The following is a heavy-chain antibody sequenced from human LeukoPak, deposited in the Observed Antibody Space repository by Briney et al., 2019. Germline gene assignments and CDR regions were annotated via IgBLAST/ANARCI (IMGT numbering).Heavy chain of an antibody. CDR2: IWYDGSNK. Sequence: GGSLRLSCAASGFTFGTYGMHWVRQAPGKGLEWLAVIWYDGSNKYYADSVKGRFTISRDNSKNTLYLQMNSLRAEDTAVHYCARDLDSSWYGSLDYWGQGTLVTVSS. J-gene: IGHJ4*02. CDR3: ARDLDSSWYGSLDY. CDR1: GFTFGTYG. V-gene: IGHV3-33*01. D-gene: IGHD6-13*01.